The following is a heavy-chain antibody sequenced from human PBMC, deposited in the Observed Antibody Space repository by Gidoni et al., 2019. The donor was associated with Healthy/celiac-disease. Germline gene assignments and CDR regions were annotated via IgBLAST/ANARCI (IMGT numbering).Heavy chain of an antibody. V-gene: IGHV3-21*01. CDR3: ASWGYSGYDFMVGYYGMDV. Sequence: EVQLVASGGGLVKPGGSLRLSCAASGFTFSSYSMNWVRQAPGKGLEWVSSISSSSSYIYYADSVKGRFTISRDNAKNSLYLQMNSLRAEDTAVYYCASWGYSGYDFMVGYYGMDVWGQGTTVTVSS. CDR2: ISSSSSYI. J-gene: IGHJ6*02. CDR1: GFTFSSYS. D-gene: IGHD5-12*01.